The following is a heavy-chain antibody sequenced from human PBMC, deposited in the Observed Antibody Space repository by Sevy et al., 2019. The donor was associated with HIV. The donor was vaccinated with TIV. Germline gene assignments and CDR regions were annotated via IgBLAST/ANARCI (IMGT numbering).Heavy chain of an antibody. CDR3: AKDLAFIVGDAFDI. CDR2: ISGGEDST. J-gene: IGHJ3*02. Sequence: LSLTCAASGFTFRNYAMTWVRQAPGKGLQWVSAISGGEDSTYYADSVKGRFTMSRDNSKNTLYLQMNSLRAEDTAVYYCAKDLAFIVGDAFDIWGQGTLVTVSS. D-gene: IGHD1-26*01. V-gene: IGHV3-23*01. CDR1: GFTFRNYA.